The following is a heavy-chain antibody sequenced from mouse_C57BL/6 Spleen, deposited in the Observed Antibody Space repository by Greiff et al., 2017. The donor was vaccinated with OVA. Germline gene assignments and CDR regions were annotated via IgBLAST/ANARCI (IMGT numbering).Heavy chain of an antibody. D-gene: IGHD1-1*02. J-gene: IGHJ4*01. Sequence: QVQLKQSGAELVRPGASVTLSCKASGYTFTDYEMHWVKQTPVHGLEWIGAIDPETGGTAYNQKFKGKAILTADKSSSTAYMELRSLTSEDSAVYYCTGGNPYYYAMDYWGQGTSVTVSS. CDR3: TGGNPYYYAMDY. CDR2: IDPETGGT. V-gene: IGHV1-15*01. CDR1: GYTFTDYE.